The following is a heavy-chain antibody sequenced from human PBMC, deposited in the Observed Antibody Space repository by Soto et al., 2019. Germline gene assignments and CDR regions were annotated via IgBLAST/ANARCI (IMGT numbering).Heavy chain of an antibody. CDR2: IYYSGST. D-gene: IGHD6-13*01. CDR3: AREIAAAGTGDNWFDP. V-gene: IGHV4-31*03. CDR1: GGSISSGGYY. J-gene: IGHJ5*02. Sequence: QVQLQESGPGLVKPSQTLSLTCTVSGGSISSGGYYWSWIRQHPGKGLEWIGYIYYSGSTYYNPSLKSRVTISVDTSKNQFSLKLSSVTVADTAVYYCAREIAAAGTGDNWFDPWGQGTLVTVSS.